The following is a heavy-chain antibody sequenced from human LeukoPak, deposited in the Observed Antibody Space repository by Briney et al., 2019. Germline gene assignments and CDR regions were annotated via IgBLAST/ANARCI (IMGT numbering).Heavy chain of an antibody. CDR2: IESDGRRT. Sequence: GGSLRLSCAAPGFTFSSTWMHWVRQVPGKELVWVARIESDGRRTTYAESVKGRFTISRDNAKNSLYLQMNSLRAEDTAVYYCARLREIPVFGVVTKSTSYFDYWGQGTLVTVSS. V-gene: IGHV3-74*03. D-gene: IGHD3-3*01. CDR3: ARLREIPVFGVVTKSTSYFDY. CDR1: GFTFSSTW. J-gene: IGHJ4*02.